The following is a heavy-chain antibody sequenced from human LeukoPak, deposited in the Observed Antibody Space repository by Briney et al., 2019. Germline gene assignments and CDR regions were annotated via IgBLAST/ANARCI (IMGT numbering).Heavy chain of an antibody. CDR2: IYSGGST. CDR1: GFTVSSNY. Sequence: GGSLRLSCAASGFTVSSNYMSWVRQAPGKGLEWASVIYSGGSTYYADSVKGRFTISRHNSKNTLYLQMNSLRAEDTAVYYCARGGPHEVFDYWGQGTLVTVSS. CDR3: ARGGPHEVFDY. J-gene: IGHJ4*02. V-gene: IGHV3-53*04.